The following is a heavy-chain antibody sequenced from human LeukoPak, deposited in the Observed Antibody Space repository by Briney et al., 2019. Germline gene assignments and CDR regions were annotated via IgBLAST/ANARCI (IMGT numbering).Heavy chain of an antibody. V-gene: IGHV1-69*05. D-gene: IGHD3-22*01. CDR1: GGTFSSYA. J-gene: IGHJ6*03. CDR3: ARGDSSGYSDYYYYYMDV. CDR2: IIPIFGTA. Sequence: SVKVSCKASGGTFSSYAISWVRQAPGQGLEWMGGIIPIFGTANYAQKFQGRVTITTDESTSTAYMELSSLRSEDTAVYYCARGDSSGYSDYYYYYMDVWGKGTTVTVSS.